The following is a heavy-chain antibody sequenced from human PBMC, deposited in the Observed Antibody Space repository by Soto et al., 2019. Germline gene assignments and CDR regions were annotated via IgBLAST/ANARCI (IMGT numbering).Heavy chain of an antibody. J-gene: IGHJ4*02. D-gene: IGHD5-12*01. CDR1: GSDFRIYE. CDR3: ARRGYSGYDWGWYFDF. V-gene: IGHV3-48*03. Sequence: GGSLRLSCEASGSDFRIYEMNWVRQAPGKGLEWLSYIGSTGSTIYYADSVKGRFTISRDDGKNSVYLQMNTLRTEDTAVYYCARRGYSGYDWGWYFDFWGQGTPVTVSS. CDR2: IGSTGSTI.